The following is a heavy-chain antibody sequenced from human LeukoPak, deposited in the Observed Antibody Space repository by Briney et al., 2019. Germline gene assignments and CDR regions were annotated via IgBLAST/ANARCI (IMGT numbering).Heavy chain of an antibody. Sequence: GGSLRLSCAASGFSFSRYWMHWVRQAPGKGLEWVARIYLDGSSTSHADSVKGRFTISRDNAKNSLYLQMNSLRAEDTAVYYCATSDYWGQGTLVTVSS. CDR1: GFSFSRYW. V-gene: IGHV3-74*01. CDR2: IYLDGSST. J-gene: IGHJ4*02. CDR3: ATSDY.